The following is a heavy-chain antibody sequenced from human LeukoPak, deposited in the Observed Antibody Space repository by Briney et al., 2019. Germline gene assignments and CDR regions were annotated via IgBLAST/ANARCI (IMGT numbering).Heavy chain of an antibody. D-gene: IGHD5-12*01. CDR3: ARDRGYDFDWFDP. J-gene: IGHJ5*02. CDR1: GFTFSSYS. Sequence: GGSLRLSCAASGFTFSSYSMNWVRQAPGKGLEWVSSISSSSSYIYYADSVKGRVTISRDNAKNSLYLQMNSLRAEDTAVYYCARDRGYDFDWFDPWGQGTLVTVSS. V-gene: IGHV3-21*01. CDR2: ISSSSSYI.